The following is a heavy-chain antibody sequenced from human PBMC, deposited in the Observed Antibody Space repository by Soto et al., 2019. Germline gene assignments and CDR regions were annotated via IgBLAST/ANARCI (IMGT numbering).Heavy chain of an antibody. CDR1: GGSISSSIYY. CDR2: IYYSGST. CDR3: ARQKITMVRGAIPYYGMDV. D-gene: IGHD3-10*01. Sequence: PSETLSLTCTVSGGSISSSIYYWGWIRQPPGKGLEWIGSIYYSGSTYYNPSLKSRVTISVDTSKNQFSLKLSSVTAADTAVYYCARQKITMVRGAIPYYGMDVWGQGTTVTVSS. J-gene: IGHJ6*02. V-gene: IGHV4-39*01.